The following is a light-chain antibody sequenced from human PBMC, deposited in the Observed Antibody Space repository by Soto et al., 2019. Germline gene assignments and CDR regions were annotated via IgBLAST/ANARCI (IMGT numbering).Light chain of an antibody. CDR2: GAS. Sequence: EIVLTQSPGTLSLSPGERATLSCRASQSVSSSYLAWYQQKPGQAPRLLIYGASSRATGIPDRFSGSGSGPDLTLTISILEPEAFAVYYCQHYGSSRTFGQGTKVEIK. J-gene: IGKJ1*01. V-gene: IGKV3-20*01. CDR1: QSVSSSY. CDR3: QHYGSSRT.